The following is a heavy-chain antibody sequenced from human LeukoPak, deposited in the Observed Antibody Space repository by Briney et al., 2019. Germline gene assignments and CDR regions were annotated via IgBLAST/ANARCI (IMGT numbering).Heavy chain of an antibody. V-gene: IGHV4-61*01. Sequence: SETLSLTCTVSGGPVSSGSYYWSWIRQPPGKGLEWIGYIYYSGSTNYNPSLKSRVTISVDTSKNQFSLKLSSVTAADTAVYYCARGWFGESSYYFDYWGQGTLVTVSS. D-gene: IGHD3-10*01. CDR3: ARGWFGESSYYFDY. CDR2: IYYSGST. CDR1: GGPVSSGSYY. J-gene: IGHJ4*02.